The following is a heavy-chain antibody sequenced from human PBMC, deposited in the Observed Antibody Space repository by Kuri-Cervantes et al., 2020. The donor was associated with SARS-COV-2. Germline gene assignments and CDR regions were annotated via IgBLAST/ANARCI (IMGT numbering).Heavy chain of an antibody. CDR2: IYPGDSDT. V-gene: IGHV5-51*01. CDR3: ARRGYSYGNQDYYSGMDV. Sequence: GGSLRPSCKGSGYSFTSYWIGWVRQMPGKGLEWMGIIYPGDSDTRYRPSFQGQVTISADKSNSTAYLQWSSLKASDTAIYYCARRGYSYGNQDYYSGMDVWGQGTTVTVSS. J-gene: IGHJ6*02. CDR1: GYSFTSYW. D-gene: IGHD5-18*01.